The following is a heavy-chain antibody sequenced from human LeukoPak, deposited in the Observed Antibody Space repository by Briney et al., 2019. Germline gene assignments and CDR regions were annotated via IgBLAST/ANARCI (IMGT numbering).Heavy chain of an antibody. J-gene: IGHJ4*02. V-gene: IGHV4-4*07. CDR3: AREGRDGYNYRALDH. CDR2: IYSGGTT. D-gene: IGHD5-24*01. CDR1: GDSISNYF. Sequence: SETLSLTCIVSGDSISNYFWSWIRQPAGKGLEWLGRIYSGGTTNYNPSLKSRVTMSVDTSKNQFSLNLSSVTAADTAVYYCAREGRDGYNYRALDHWGQGTLVSVSS.